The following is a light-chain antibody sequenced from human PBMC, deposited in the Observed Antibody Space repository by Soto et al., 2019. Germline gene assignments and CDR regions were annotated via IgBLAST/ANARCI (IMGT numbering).Light chain of an antibody. J-gene: IGKJ5*01. CDR2: AAS. CDR1: QSISSY. CDR3: QQLTSYHPIT. V-gene: IGKV1-39*01. Sequence: IHMSQSPSSLSASVGDRVTIICRASQSISSYLNWYQQKPGKATKLMIYAASSLQSGVPSTFSGSGAGTEFTLTISGLQPEDFATYDCQQLTSYHPITFGQGTRLEIK.